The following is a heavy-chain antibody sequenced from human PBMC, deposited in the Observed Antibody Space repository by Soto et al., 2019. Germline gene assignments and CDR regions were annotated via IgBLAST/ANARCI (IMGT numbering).Heavy chain of an antibody. D-gene: IGHD2-15*01. CDR2: IIPILGIA. V-gene: IGHV1-69*02. CDR3: ARTEGYCSGGSCLKDAFDI. CDR1: GGTFSSYT. Sequence: QVQLVQSGAEVKKPGSSVKVSCKASGGTFSSYTISWVRQAPGQGHEWMGRIIPILGIANYAQKFQGRVTITADKSTSTAYMEMSSLRSEDTAVYYCARTEGYCSGGSCLKDAFDIWGQGTMVTVSS. J-gene: IGHJ3*02.